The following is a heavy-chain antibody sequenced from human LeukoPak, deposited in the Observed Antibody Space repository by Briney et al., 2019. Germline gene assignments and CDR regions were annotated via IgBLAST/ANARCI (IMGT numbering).Heavy chain of an antibody. V-gene: IGHV3-7*01. CDR2: MKEDGSET. CDR3: ATGGAPGGRFEY. D-gene: IGHD3-16*01. Sequence: SGGSLRLSCVVSGFTFSWSTMTWVRQVPGKGPEWVAKMKEDGSETQYVDSAKGRFTISRDNAKNSLYLQMSSLRVEDTAVYYCATGGAPGGRFEYWGQGALVTVSS. J-gene: IGHJ4*02. CDR1: GFTFSWST.